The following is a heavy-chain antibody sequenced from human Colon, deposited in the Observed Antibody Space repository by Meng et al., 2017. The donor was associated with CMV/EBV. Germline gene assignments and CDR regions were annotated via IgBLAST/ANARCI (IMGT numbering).Heavy chain of an antibody. J-gene: IGHJ4*02. V-gene: IGHV3-30*02. CDR1: GFTFNYYG. Sequence: GGSLRLSCEASGFTFNYYGMHWVRRAPGKGLEWVALIIYNGVTTYYLDSVKGRFTISRGDSTLYLQMNSLTTEDSAVYYCAKDPYYVGQPSQPHYFDSWGQGTLVTVSS. D-gene: IGHD3-16*01. CDR2: IIYNGVTT. CDR3: AKDPYYVGQPSQPHYFDS.